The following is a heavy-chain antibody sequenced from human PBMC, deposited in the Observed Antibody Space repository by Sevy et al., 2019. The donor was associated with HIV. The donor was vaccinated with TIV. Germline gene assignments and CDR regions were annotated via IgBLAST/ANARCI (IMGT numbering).Heavy chain of an antibody. CDR2: IHYFGSA. CDR1: GGSISDHY. V-gene: IGHV4-59*11. D-gene: IGHD6-19*01. Sequence: SETLSLTCTVSGGSISDHYWNWIRQPPGKGLEWIGQIHYFGSANYNPSLKSRVTISLETSNNRVSLKLSSVNAADTAVYYCARDTSGYSSGWYPYYNYCGLDVWGQGTTVTVSS. J-gene: IGHJ6*02. CDR3: ARDTSGYSSGWYPYYNYCGLDV.